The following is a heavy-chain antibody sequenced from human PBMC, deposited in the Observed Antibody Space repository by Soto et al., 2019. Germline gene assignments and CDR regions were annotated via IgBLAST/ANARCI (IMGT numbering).Heavy chain of an antibody. V-gene: IGHV4-39*01. CDR3: ARRSSVRPQGCFDP. CDR2: IYYSGST. J-gene: IGHJ5*02. Sequence: SETLSLTCTVSGGSISSSSYYWGWIRQPPGKGLEWIGTIYYSGSTYYNPSLKNRVTISVDTSKNQFSLTLSSVTAADTAVYYCARRSSVRPQGCFDPWGQGILVTVSS. CDR1: GGSISSSSYY.